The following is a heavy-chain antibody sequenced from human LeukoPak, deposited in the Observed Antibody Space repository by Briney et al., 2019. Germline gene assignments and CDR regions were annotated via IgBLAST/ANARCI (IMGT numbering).Heavy chain of an antibody. Sequence: PGGSLRLSCAASGFIFRNVWMNWVRQAPGKGLEWVGRIQSETDGGTTDYAAPMKGRFTISRDDSKMMLYLQMNSLQTEDTAVYFCTTVLGGLRFSDHWGQGTAVTVSS. CDR1: GFIFRNVW. J-gene: IGHJ4*02. CDR3: TTVLGGLRFSDH. CDR2: IQSETDGGTT. V-gene: IGHV3-15*07.